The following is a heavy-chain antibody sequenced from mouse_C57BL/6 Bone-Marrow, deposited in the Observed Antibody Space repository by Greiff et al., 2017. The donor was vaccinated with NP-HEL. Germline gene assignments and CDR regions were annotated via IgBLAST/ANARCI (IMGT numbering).Heavy chain of an antibody. J-gene: IGHJ2*01. CDR3: ASPGFDY. CDR1: GYSITSGYY. V-gene: IGHV3-6*01. Sequence: ESGPGLVKPSQSLSLTCSVTGYSITSGYYWNWIRQFPGNKLEWMGYISYDGSNNYNPSLKNRISITRDTSKNQFFLKLNSVTTEDTATYYCASPGFDYWGQGTTLTVSS. CDR2: ISYDGSN.